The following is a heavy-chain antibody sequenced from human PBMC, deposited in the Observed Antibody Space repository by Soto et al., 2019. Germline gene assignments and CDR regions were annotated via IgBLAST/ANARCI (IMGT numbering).Heavy chain of an antibody. V-gene: IGHV1-69*13. CDR3: ARDLAYFGGDCYYLNWFDP. Sequence: SVKVSCKASGGTFSSYAISWVRQAPGQGLEWMGGIIPIFGTANYAQKFQGRVTITADESTSTAYMELSSLRSEDTAVYYCARDLAYFGGDCYYLNWFDPWGPGILVTVSS. CDR2: IIPIFGTA. D-gene: IGHD2-21*02. J-gene: IGHJ5*02. CDR1: GGTFSSYA.